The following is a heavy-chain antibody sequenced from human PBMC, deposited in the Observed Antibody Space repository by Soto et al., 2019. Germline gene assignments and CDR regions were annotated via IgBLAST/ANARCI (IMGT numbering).Heavy chain of an antibody. CDR2: ISGYNGNT. CDR1: GYTFTNHG. V-gene: IGHV1-18*01. J-gene: IGHJ4*02. CDR3: AREGGQFPHYFDY. Sequence: ASVKVSCKASGYTFTNHGISWVRQAPGQGLEWLGWISGYNGNTKYIEDLQGRVTMTADTSTNTAYMELRSLRSDDTAVYFCAREGGQFPHYFDYWGQGTLVTVSS. D-gene: IGHD2-15*01.